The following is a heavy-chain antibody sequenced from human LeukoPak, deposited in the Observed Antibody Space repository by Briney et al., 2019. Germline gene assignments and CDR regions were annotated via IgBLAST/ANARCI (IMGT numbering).Heavy chain of an antibody. J-gene: IGHJ5*02. CDR1: GYTFTSYG. CDR3: ARDNSVEDTAWWFDP. D-gene: IGHD4-23*01. V-gene: IGHV1-18*01. CDR2: ISAYNGNT. Sequence: ASVKVSCKTSGYTFTSYGISWMRQAPGQGLEWMGWISAYNGNTHSAQKFQGRVTMTRDMSTSTDYMELSSLRSEDTAVYYCARDNSVEDTAWWFDPWGQGTLVTVSS.